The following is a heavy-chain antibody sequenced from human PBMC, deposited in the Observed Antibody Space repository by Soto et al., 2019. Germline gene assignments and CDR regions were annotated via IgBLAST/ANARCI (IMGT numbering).Heavy chain of an antibody. CDR3: VRGLLRDPWMY. CDR2: ISASSTYI. J-gene: IGHJ4*02. Sequence: EVQLVESGGGLVKPGGSLRLSCAASGFIFSTYTMNWVRQAPGKGLEWVSSISASSTYIYYADSMKGRFTISRDNAYNALYLQMNSLRDEDPAVYYCVRGLLRDPWMYWGKGTLVTFTA. D-gene: IGHD2-15*01. V-gene: IGHV3-21*06. CDR1: GFIFSTYT.